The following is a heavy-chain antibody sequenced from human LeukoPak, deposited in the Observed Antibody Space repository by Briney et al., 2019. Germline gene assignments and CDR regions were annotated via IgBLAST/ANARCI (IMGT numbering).Heavy chain of an antibody. CDR2: ISSSSSNI. CDR3: ARDPTPIFPSPEYFQH. Sequence: GGSLRLSCAASGFTFSKYSMNWVRQAPGEGLEWVSSISSSSSNIYYADSVKGRFTISRDNAKNSLYLQMNSLRAADTALYYCARDPTPIFPSPEYFQHWGQGTLVTVSS. J-gene: IGHJ1*01. V-gene: IGHV3-21*01. CDR1: GFTFSKYS. D-gene: IGHD3-9*01.